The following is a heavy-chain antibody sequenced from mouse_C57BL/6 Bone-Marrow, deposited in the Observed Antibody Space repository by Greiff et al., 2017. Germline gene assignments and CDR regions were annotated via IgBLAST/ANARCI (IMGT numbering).Heavy chain of an antibody. CDR2: IDPSDSYT. CDR1: GYTFTSYW. V-gene: IGHV1-59*01. Sequence: QVQLKQSGAELVRPGTSVKLSCKASGYTFTSYWMHWVKQRPGQGLEWIGVIDPSDSYTNYNQKFKGKATLTVDTSSSTAYMQLSSLTSADSAVFYWARANCYSNLDYWCQGTTLTVSS. CDR3: ARANCYSNLDY. D-gene: IGHD2-5*01. J-gene: IGHJ2*01.